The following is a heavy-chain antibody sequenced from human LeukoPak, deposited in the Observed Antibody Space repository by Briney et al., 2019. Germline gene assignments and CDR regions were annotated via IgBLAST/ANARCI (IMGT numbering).Heavy chain of an antibody. Sequence: PSETLSLTCTVSGGSISSYYWSWIRQPAGKGLEWIGRIYTSGSTNYNPSLKSRVTMSVDTSKNQFSLRLSSVTAADTAVYYCARYRGRNGSNYYFDSWGQGILVTVSS. CDR2: IYTSGST. CDR1: GGSISSYY. D-gene: IGHD5-24*01. CDR3: ARYRGRNGSNYYFDS. V-gene: IGHV4-4*07. J-gene: IGHJ4*02.